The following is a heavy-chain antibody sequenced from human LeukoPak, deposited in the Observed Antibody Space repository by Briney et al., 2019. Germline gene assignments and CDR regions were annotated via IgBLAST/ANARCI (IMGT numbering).Heavy chain of an antibody. CDR2: ISDGGSTT. D-gene: IGHD3-22*01. CDR1: GFTFSSYW. CDR3: SRSAYYDGSGNYYDY. J-gene: IGHJ4*02. Sequence: GGSLRLSCTASGFTFSSYWMHWVRQAPGKGLVWVSRISDGGSTTTYADSVKGRFTISRDNAKNTLYLQMNGLRAEDTAVYYCSRSAYYDGSGNYYDYWGQGTLVTVSS. V-gene: IGHV3-74*01.